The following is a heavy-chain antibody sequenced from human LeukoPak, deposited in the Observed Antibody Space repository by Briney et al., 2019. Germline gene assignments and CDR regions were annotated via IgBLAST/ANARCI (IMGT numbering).Heavy chain of an antibody. CDR3: ARDPRIAVAGTDY. CDR2: ISSSSSYI. D-gene: IGHD6-19*01. J-gene: IGHJ4*02. V-gene: IGHV3-21*01. Sequence: PGGSLRLSCAASGFTFSSYSMNWVRQAPGKGLEWVSSISSSSSYIYYADPVKGRFTISRDNAKSSLYLQMNSLRAEDTAVYYCARDPRIAVAGTDYWGQGTLVTVSS. CDR1: GFTFSSYS.